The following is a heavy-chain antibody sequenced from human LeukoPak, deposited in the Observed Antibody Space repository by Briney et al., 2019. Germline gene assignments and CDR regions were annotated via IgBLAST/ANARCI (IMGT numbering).Heavy chain of an antibody. CDR1: GFTFDDYG. V-gene: IGHV3-20*04. Sequence: PGGSLRLSCAASGFTFDDYGMSWVRQAPGKGLEWVSGINWNGGSTGYADSVKGRFTIPRDNSKNTLYLQMNSLRAEDTAVYYCAKGFPVLEWLLSDYWGQGTLVTVSS. D-gene: IGHD3-3*01. CDR2: INWNGGST. J-gene: IGHJ4*02. CDR3: AKGFPVLEWLLSDY.